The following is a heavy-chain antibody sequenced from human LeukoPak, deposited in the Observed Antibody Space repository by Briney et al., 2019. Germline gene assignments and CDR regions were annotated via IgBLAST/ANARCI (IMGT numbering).Heavy chain of an antibody. Sequence: GGSLRLSCAASGFTFDDCAMHWVRQTPGKGLEWVSGINWNSGSIGYADSVKGRFTISRDNAKNSLYLQMNSLRPEDTALYYCAKDKGSGWSGIDYWGQGILVTVSS. V-gene: IGHV3-9*01. D-gene: IGHD6-19*01. CDR1: GFTFDDCA. CDR3: AKDKGSGWSGIDY. J-gene: IGHJ4*02. CDR2: INWNSGSI.